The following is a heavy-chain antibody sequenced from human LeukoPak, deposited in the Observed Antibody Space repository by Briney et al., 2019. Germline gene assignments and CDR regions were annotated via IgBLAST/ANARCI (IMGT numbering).Heavy chain of an antibody. CDR3: ARAVTGRGGGWFDP. CDR2: IYYSGST. V-gene: IGHV4-59*01. Sequence: SETLSLTCTVSGGSISSYYWSWIRQPPGKGLEWIGYIYYSGSTNYNPSLKSRVTISVDTSKNQFSLKLSSVTAADTAVYHCARAVTGRGGGWFDPWGQGTLVTVSS. CDR1: GGSISSYY. D-gene: IGHD1-14*01. J-gene: IGHJ5*02.